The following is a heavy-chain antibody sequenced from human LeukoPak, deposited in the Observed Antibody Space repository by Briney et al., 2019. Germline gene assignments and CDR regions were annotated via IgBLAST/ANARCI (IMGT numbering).Heavy chain of an antibody. D-gene: IGHD5-24*01. Sequence: PSETLSLTCTVSGGSISSYYWSWIRQPPGKGLEWIGYLYYSGSTNYNPSLKSRVTISVDTSKNQFSLKLSSVTAADTAVYFCARSPGDGYNSPGAFDYWGQGTLVTVSS. CDR3: ARSPGDGYNSPGAFDY. J-gene: IGHJ4*02. V-gene: IGHV4-59*01. CDR2: LYYSGST. CDR1: GGSISSYY.